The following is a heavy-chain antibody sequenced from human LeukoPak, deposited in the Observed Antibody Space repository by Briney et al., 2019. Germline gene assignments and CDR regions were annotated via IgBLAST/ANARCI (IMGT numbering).Heavy chain of an antibody. V-gene: IGHV3-30*02. CDR2: IRYDGSNK. Sequence: GGSLRLSCAASGFSFGSYGMHWVRQAPGKGLEWVAFIRYDGSNKYYADSVKGRFTISRDNSKNTLYLQMNSLRAEDTAVYYCAKERVDWRYFDYWGQGTLVTVSS. CDR1: GFSFGSYG. CDR3: AKERVDWRYFDY. D-gene: IGHD3-9*01. J-gene: IGHJ4*02.